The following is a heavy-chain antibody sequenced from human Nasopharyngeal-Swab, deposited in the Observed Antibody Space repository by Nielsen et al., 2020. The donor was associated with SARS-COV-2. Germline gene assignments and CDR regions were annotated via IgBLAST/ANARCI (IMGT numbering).Heavy chain of an antibody. CDR2: ISSSGNT. Sequence: GGSLRRSCDVSAFTLVYYSMNWVRQAPGKGPEWVATISSSGNTHYSDSAKGRFSISTDKSKIAFYLQMTSLRAEDTALYYCALWSQNHFDYWGRGTQVTVSS. CDR3: ALWSQNHFDY. J-gene: IGHJ4*02. V-gene: IGHV3-23*01. D-gene: IGHD2-8*02. CDR1: AFTLVYYS.